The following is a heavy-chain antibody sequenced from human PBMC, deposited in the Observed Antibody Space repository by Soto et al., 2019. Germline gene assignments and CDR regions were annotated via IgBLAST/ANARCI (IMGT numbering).Heavy chain of an antibody. V-gene: IGHV1-18*01. D-gene: IGHD3-22*01. J-gene: IGHJ3*02. CDR3: ARDPYSYYYDSSGYLSRGAFDI. Sequence: GASVKVSFKASGYTFTSHGISWVRQAPGQGLEWMGWISAYNGNTNYAQKLQGRVTMTTDTSTSTAYMELRSLRSDDTAVYYCARDPYSYYYDSSGYLSRGAFDIWGQGTMVTVSS. CDR2: ISAYNGNT. CDR1: GYTFTSHG.